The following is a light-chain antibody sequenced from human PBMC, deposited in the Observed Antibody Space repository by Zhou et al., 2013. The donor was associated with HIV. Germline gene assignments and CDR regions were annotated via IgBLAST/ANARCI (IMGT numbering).Light chain of an antibody. Sequence: DIQMTQSPSSLSASVGDRVTITCRASQSVSSYLNWYQQKPGKAPKLLMFAASSLQSGVPLRFSGSGSGTDFTLTISSLQPEDCATYYCQQSYSTLYTFGQGTKLEIK. V-gene: IGKV1-39*01. CDR1: QSVSSY. CDR3: QQSYSTLYT. CDR2: AAS. J-gene: IGKJ2*01.